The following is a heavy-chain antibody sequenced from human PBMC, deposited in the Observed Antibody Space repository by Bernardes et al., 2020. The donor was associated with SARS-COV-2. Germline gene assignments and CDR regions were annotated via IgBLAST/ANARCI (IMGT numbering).Heavy chain of an antibody. J-gene: IGHJ3*02. CDR1: GFTFGSYA. Sequence: GGSLRLSCAASGFTFGSYAMSWVRQAPGKGLAWVSAISGNGDTTYYADSVKGRFTISRDNSENTLYLQMNSLRVEDTAVYYCAKEWDTVPGNAFDIWGHGTLVTVSS. CDR3: AKEWDTVPGNAFDI. D-gene: IGHD2-8*01. V-gene: IGHV3-23*01. CDR2: ISGNGDTT.